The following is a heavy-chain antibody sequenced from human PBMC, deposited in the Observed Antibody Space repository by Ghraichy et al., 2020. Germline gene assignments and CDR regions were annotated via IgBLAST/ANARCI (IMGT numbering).Heavy chain of an antibody. J-gene: IGHJ4*02. CDR3: GRLSDTVKVTQLDY. D-gene: IGHD5-18*01. CDR1: GFTFSGSA. V-gene: IGHV3-73*01. Sequence: LSLTCAASGFTFSGSAMHWVRQASGKGLEWVGRIRSKANNYATAYAASVKGRFTISRDDSKNTAYPQMNSLKTEDTAVYYCGRLSDTVKVTQLDYWGQGTLVTVSS. CDR2: IRSKANNYAT.